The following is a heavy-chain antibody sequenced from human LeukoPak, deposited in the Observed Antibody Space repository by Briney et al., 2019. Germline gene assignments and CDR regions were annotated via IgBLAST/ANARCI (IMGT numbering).Heavy chain of an antibody. D-gene: IGHD6-19*01. CDR3: ARRGWQWLSPLDY. CDR1: GFTFSSYS. CDR2: ISSSSSYI. Sequence: GGSLRLSCAASGFTFSSYSMNWVRQAPGKGLEWVSSISSSSSYIYYADSVKGRFTISRDNAKNSPYLQMNSLRAEDTAVYYCARRGWQWLSPLDYWGQGTLVTVSS. J-gene: IGHJ4*02. V-gene: IGHV3-21*01.